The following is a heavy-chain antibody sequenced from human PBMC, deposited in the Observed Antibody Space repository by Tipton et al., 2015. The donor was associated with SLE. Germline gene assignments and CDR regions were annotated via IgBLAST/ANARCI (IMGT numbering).Heavy chain of an antibody. D-gene: IGHD3-22*01. CDR3: AGGPYYYDSSGYYKAFDI. V-gene: IGHV4-59*01. J-gene: IGHJ3*02. CDR2: IYYSGST. CDR1: GGSISSYY. Sequence: TLSLTCTVSGGSISSYYWSWIRQPPGKGLEWIGYIYYSGSTNYNPSLKSRVTISVDTSKNQFSLKLSSVTAADTAVYYCAGGPYYYDSSGYYKAFDIWGQGTTVTVSS.